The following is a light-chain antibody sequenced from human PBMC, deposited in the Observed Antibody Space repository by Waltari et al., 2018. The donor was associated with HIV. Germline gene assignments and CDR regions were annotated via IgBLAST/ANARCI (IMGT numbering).Light chain of an antibody. J-gene: IGLJ3*02. CDR2: GDS. V-gene: IGLV1-40*01. Sequence: QSVLTQPPSVSGAPGQRVTISCTGSNSNIGAGYDIHWYQQLPGTAPKLPIYGDSTRPSGVPDRFSGSKSGTSASLAITGLQAEDEADYYCQSYDSSLSGWVFGGGTKLTVL. CDR1: NSNIGAGYD. CDR3: QSYDSSLSGWV.